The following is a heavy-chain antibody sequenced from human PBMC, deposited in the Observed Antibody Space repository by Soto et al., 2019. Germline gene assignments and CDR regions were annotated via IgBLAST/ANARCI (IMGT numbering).Heavy chain of an antibody. J-gene: IGHJ3*02. D-gene: IGHD2-15*01. CDR2: IIPILGIA. CDR1: GGTFSSYT. V-gene: IGHV1-69*02. Sequence: QVQLVQSGAEVKKPGSSVKVSCKASGGTFSSYTISWVRQAPGQGLEWMGRIIPILGIANYAQKFQGRVTITADKSTSTAYMELSSLRSEDTAVYYCASVVVVAAIDAFDIWGQGTMVTVSS. CDR3: ASVVVVAAIDAFDI.